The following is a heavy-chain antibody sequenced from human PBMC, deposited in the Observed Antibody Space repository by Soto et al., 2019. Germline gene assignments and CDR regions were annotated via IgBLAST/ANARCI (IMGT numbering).Heavy chain of an antibody. CDR1: GYSFTSYW. D-gene: IGHD3-22*01. Sequence: SGESLKISFKGSGYSFTSYWIGWVRQMPGKGLEWMGIIYPGDSDTRYSPSFQGQVTISADKSISTAYLQWSSLKASDTAMYYCARLGGRYYDSSVGMDVWGQGTTVTVSS. CDR2: IYPGDSDT. CDR3: ARLGGRYYDSSVGMDV. V-gene: IGHV5-51*01. J-gene: IGHJ6*02.